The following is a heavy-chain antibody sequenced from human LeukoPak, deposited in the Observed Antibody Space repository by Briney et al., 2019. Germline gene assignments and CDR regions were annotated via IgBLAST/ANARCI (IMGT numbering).Heavy chain of an antibody. D-gene: IGHD3-22*01. CDR2: ISGSGGST. J-gene: IGHJ4*02. CDR1: GFTFSSYA. Sequence: PGGSLRLSCAASGFTFSSYAMSWVRQAPGKGLEWVSAISGSGGSTYYADSVKGRFTISRDNSKNTLYLQMNSLRAEDTAVYYCAPTGNYYDSSGYHFDYWGQGTLVTVSS. V-gene: IGHV3-23*01. CDR3: APTGNYYDSSGYHFDY.